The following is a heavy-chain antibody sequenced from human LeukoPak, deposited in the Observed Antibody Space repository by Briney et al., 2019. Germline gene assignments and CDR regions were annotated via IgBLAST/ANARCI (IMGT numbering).Heavy chain of an antibody. D-gene: IGHD5-12*01. CDR2: INHSGST. Sequence: KPSETLSLTCAVYGGSFSGYYWSWIRQPPGKGLEWIGEINHSGSTNYNPSLKSRVTISVDTSKNQFSLKLSSVTAADTAVYYCAREQVATRQGDYWGQGTLVTVSS. CDR1: GGSFSGYY. CDR3: AREQVATRQGDY. V-gene: IGHV4-34*01. J-gene: IGHJ4*02.